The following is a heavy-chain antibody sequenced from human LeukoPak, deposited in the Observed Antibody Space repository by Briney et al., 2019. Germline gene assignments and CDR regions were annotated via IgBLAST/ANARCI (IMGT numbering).Heavy chain of an antibody. CDR1: GDSVSSSTYY. CDR2: IYYSGST. J-gene: IGHJ4*02. V-gene: IGHV4-39*01. Sequence: SETLSLTCTVSGDSVSSSTYYWDWIRQPPGKGLEWIGNIYYSGSTYYNPSLKSRVTISVDTSKNQFSLNLSSVTAADTAVYYCARRNSGSYWGHYFDYWGQGTLVTVSS. D-gene: IGHD1-26*01. CDR3: ARRNSGSYWGHYFDY.